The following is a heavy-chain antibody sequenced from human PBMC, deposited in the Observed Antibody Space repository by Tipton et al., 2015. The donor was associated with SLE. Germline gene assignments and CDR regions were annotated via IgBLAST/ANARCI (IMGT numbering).Heavy chain of an antibody. CDR1: GGSFSGYY. CDR2: IYYSGNT. Sequence: GLVKPSETLSLTCAVYGGSFSGYYWSWIRQPPGKGLEWIGYIYYSGNTYYNPSLKSRLSISMNTSKNQFSLNLASVTAADTAVYYCARDGLIAAGQDHWGQGTLVTVSS. CDR3: ARDGLIAAGQDH. V-gene: IGHV4-34*09. J-gene: IGHJ4*02. D-gene: IGHD6-13*01.